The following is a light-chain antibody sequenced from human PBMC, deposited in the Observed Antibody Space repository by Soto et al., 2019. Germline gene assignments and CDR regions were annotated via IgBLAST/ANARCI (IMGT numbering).Light chain of an antibody. V-gene: IGKV3-15*01. CDR3: QQYYNTPWT. Sequence: EIVMTQSPATLSVSPGGGASLSCRASQSISDTLAWYQQKPGQAPRLLIYSASRRATGFPGRFSGSGSGTDFTLTISSLQAEDVAVYYCQQYYNTPWTFGQGTKVDI. CDR1: QSISDT. J-gene: IGKJ1*01. CDR2: SAS.